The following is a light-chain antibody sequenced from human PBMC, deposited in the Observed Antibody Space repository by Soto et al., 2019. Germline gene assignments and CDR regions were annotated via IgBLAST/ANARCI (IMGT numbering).Light chain of an antibody. J-gene: IGLJ3*02. CDR1: SSDVGAYNY. V-gene: IGLV2-8*01. CDR2: EVT. Sequence: QSALTQPPSASGSPGQSVTISCTGTSSDVGAYNYVSWYQQHAGKAPKLVIYEVTKRPSGVPDRFSGSKSANTASLTASGLQAEEEADYYCSSFASSNPWVFGGGTKLTVL. CDR3: SSFASSNPWV.